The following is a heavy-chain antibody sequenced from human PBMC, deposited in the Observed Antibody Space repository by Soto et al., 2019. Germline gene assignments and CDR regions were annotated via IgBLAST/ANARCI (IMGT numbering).Heavy chain of an antibody. V-gene: IGHV1-18*01. CDR3: ARDHPTPYDYGDYVFDY. J-gene: IGHJ4*02. Sequence: ASVKVSCKASGYTFTSYGISWVRQAPGQGLEWMGWISAYNGNTNYAQKLQGRVTMTTDTSTSTAYMELRSLRSDDTAVYYCARDHPTPYDYGDYVFDYWGQGTLVTVSS. CDR2: ISAYNGNT. CDR1: GYTFTSYG. D-gene: IGHD4-17*01.